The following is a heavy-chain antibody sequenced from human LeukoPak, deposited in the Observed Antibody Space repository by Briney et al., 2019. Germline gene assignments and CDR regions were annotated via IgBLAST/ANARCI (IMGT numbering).Heavy chain of an antibody. D-gene: IGHD3-16*01. V-gene: IGHV3-48*01. CDR1: GFTLSSYS. CDR2: ITGSSSTI. CDR3: ATDRHWAFDY. Sequence: GGSLRLSCAATGFTLSSYSMNWVRQAPGKGLEWVSYITGSSSTISYADSVKGRFTISRDNARNSLYLQMNSLRAEDTAVYYCATDRHWAFDYWGQGTLVTVSS. J-gene: IGHJ4*02.